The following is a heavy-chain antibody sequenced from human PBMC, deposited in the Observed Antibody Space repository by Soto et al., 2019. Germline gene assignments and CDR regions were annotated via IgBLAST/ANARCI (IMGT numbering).Heavy chain of an antibody. D-gene: IGHD3-10*01. CDR3: SRSGDR. CDR2: ISYDGSNK. Sequence: QVQLVESGGGVVQPGRSLRLSCAASGFTFSSYAMHWVRQAPGKGLEWVAVISYDGSNKYYADSVKGRFTISRDNSKTTLYLQMNRLRAEDTAVYYCSRSGDRWGQGTLVTVSS. J-gene: IGHJ4*02. V-gene: IGHV3-30-3*01. CDR1: GFTFSSYA.